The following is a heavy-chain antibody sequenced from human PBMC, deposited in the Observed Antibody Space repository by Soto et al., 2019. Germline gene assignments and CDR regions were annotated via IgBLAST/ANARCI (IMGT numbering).Heavy chain of an antibody. J-gene: IGHJ4*02. Sequence: QVQLVQSGAEVKKPGASVRVFCKASGYTFTAYAMDWVRQTPGQRLEWVGWINVGTGDTEYSQQFQGRVNITRDTSARTLYMELSSLRSEDTAVYYCARDVDTSMSAPLDYWGQGSLVTVSS. CDR2: INVGTGDT. D-gene: IGHD5-18*01. V-gene: IGHV1-3*01. CDR1: GYTFTAYA. CDR3: ARDVDTSMSAPLDY.